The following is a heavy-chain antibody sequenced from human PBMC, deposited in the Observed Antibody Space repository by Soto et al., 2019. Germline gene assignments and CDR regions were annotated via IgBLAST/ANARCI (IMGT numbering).Heavy chain of an antibody. J-gene: IGHJ2*01. Sequence: SETLSLTCTVSGGSISSSSDYWGWIRQPPGKGLEWIGSIYYSGSTYYNPSLKSRVTISVDTSKNQFSLKLSSVTAADTAVYYCARRSIAVAGYWYFDLWGRGTLVTVSS. V-gene: IGHV4-39*01. CDR3: ARRSIAVAGYWYFDL. CDR2: IYYSGST. CDR1: GGSISSSSDY. D-gene: IGHD6-19*01.